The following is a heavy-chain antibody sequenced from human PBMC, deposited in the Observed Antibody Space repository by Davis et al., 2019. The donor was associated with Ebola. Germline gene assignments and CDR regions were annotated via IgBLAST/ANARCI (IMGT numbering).Heavy chain of an antibody. V-gene: IGHV1-18*01. CDR3: ARGLGVLLWFREHAFDY. CDR2: IHTYNGYT. Sequence: AASVKVSCKASGGTFSSYAISWVRQAPGQGLEWMGWIHTYNGYTNTAQKFQGRVTITRDTSASTVYMELSSLRSEDTAVYYCARGLGVLLWFREHAFDYWGQGTLVTVSS. D-gene: IGHD3-10*01. CDR1: GGTFSSYA. J-gene: IGHJ4*02.